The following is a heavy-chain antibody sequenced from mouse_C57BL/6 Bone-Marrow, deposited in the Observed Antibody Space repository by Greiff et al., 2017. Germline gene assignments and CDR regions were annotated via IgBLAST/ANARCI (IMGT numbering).Heavy chain of an antibody. D-gene: IGHD3-3*01. CDR2: IWSGGST. Sequence: VQRVESGPGLVQPSQSLSITCTVSGFSLTSYGVHWVRQSPGQGLEWLGVIWSGGSTDYNAAFISRLSISKDNSKSQVFFKMNSLQADDTAIYYCARKGLGFAYWGQGTLVTVSA. CDR3: ARKGLGFAY. J-gene: IGHJ3*01. V-gene: IGHV2-2*01. CDR1: GFSLTSYG.